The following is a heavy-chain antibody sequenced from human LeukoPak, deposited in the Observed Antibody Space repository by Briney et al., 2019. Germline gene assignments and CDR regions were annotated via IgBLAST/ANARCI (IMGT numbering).Heavy chain of an antibody. V-gene: IGHV4-39*01. J-gene: IGHJ4*02. D-gene: IGHD3-22*01. CDR2: INHSGST. Sequence: SETLSLTCTVSGGSISSSSYYWGWIRQPPGKGLEWIGEINHSGSTNYNPSLKSRVTISVDTSKNQFSLKLSSVTAADTAVYYCAGVTMILDYWGQGTLVTVSS. CDR3: AGVTMILDY. CDR1: GGSISSSSYY.